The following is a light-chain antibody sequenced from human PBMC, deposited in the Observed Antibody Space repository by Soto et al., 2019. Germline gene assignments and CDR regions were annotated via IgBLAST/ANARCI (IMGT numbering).Light chain of an antibody. Sequence: VVMTHSPATLSLSPGEIATLSFRASQSVGGDLAWYQQKPGQAPRLLIYDASNRATGVPARFSGSGSGTDYTLTISSLEPEDFAVYYCQQRSNWPGTFGQGTKVDIK. CDR1: QSVGGD. J-gene: IGKJ1*01. CDR2: DAS. CDR3: QQRSNWPGT. V-gene: IGKV3-11*01.